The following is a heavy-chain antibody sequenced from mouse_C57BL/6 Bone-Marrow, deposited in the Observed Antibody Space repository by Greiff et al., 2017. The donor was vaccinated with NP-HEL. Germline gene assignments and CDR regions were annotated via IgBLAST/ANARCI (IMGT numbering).Heavy chain of an antibody. D-gene: IGHD1-1*01. Sequence: DVKPQESGPGLVKPSQSLSLTCSVTGYSITSGYYWNWIRQFPGNKLEWMGYISYDGSNNYNPSLKNRISITRDTSKNQFFLKLNSVTTEDTATYYCAREGLYYYGSSYFDYWGQGTTLTVSS. CDR2: ISYDGSN. CDR3: AREGLYYYGSSYFDY. J-gene: IGHJ2*01. V-gene: IGHV3-6*01. CDR1: GYSITSGYY.